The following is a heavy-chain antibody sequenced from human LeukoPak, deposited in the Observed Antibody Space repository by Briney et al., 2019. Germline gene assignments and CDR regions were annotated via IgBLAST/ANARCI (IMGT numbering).Heavy chain of an antibody. CDR3: ARDPYSSSPPFDY. J-gene: IGHJ4*02. Sequence: GASVKVSCKASGGTFSSYAISWVRQAPGQGLEWMGWINPNSGGTNYAQKFQGRVTMTRDTSISTAYMELSRLRSDDTAVYYCARDPYSSSPPFDYWGQGTLVTVSS. CDR1: GGTFSSYA. D-gene: IGHD6-6*01. CDR2: INPNSGGT. V-gene: IGHV1-2*02.